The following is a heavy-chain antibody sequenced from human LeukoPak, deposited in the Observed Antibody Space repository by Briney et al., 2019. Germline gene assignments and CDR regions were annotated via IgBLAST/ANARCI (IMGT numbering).Heavy chain of an antibody. Sequence: GGSLRLSCAASEFTFSTYTMNWVRQAPGKGLEWVSSISSSSSYIYYADSVKGRFTISRDNAENSLYLQMNSLRAEDTAVYYCARVKYGYFDYWGQGTLVTVSS. CDR1: EFTFSTYT. V-gene: IGHV3-21*01. D-gene: IGHD4-17*01. J-gene: IGHJ4*02. CDR2: ISSSSSYI. CDR3: ARVKYGYFDY.